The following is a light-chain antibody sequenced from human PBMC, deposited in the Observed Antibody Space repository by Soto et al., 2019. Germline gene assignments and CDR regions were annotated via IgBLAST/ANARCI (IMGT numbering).Light chain of an antibody. V-gene: IGLV1-44*01. J-gene: IGLJ3*02. Sequence: QSVLTQPPSASGTPGQRVTISCSGSSSNIGSNTVNWYQQLPGTAPKLLIYSNNQRPSGVPDRFSGSKSGTSASLAISGLQSEYEADYYCAAWEDSLNGWVFGGGTKLTVL. CDR3: AAWEDSLNGWV. CDR2: SNN. CDR1: SSNIGSNT.